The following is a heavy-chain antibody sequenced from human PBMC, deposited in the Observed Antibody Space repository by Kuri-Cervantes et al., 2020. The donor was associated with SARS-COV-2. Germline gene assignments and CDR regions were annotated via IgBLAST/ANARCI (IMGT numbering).Heavy chain of an antibody. CDR2: IYYSGST. J-gene: IGHJ6*03. D-gene: IGHD3-10*01. Sequence: SQTLSLTCAVYGGSFSGYYWSWIRQPPGKGLEWIGSIYYSGSTYYNPSLKSRVTISVDTSKNQFSLKLSSVTAADTAVYYCGRGLDYYYYYMDVWGKGTTVTVSS. CDR1: GGSFSGYY. V-gene: IGHV4-34*01. CDR3: GRGLDYYYYYMDV.